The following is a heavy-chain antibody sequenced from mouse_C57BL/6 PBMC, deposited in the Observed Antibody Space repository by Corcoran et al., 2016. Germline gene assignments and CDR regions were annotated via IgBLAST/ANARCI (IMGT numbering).Heavy chain of an antibody. CDR2: INPNNGGT. CDR3: ARLYYYYGSSLYYFDY. CDR1: GYTFTDYY. Sequence: EVQLQQSGPELVKPGASVKISCKASGYTFTDYYMNWVKQSHGKSLEWIGDINPNNGGTSYNQKFKGKATLTVDKSSSTAYMELRSLTSEDSAVYYCARLYYYYGSSLYYFDYWGQGTTLTVSS. D-gene: IGHD1-1*01. V-gene: IGHV1-26*01. J-gene: IGHJ2*01.